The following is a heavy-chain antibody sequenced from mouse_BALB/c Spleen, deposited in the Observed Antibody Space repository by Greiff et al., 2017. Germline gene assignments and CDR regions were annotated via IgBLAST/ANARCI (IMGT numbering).Heavy chain of an antibody. CDR1: GYTFTSYW. D-gene: IGHD4-1*02. CDR2: INPSNGRT. J-gene: IGHJ4*01. CDR3: ARQLGFDAMDD. Sequence: QVQLKQPGAELVKPGASVKLSCKASGYTFTSYWMHWVKQRPGQGLEWIGEINPSNGRTNYNEKFKSKATLTVDKSSSTAYMQLSSLTSEDSAVYYCARQLGFDAMDDWGQGTSVTVSS. V-gene: IGHV1S81*02.